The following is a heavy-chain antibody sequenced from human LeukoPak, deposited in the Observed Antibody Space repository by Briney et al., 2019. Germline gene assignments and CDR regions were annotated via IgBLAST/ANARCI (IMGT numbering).Heavy chain of an antibody. CDR3: AKDIGSSWYGNYFDY. V-gene: IGHV3-9*03. D-gene: IGHD6-13*01. J-gene: IGHJ4*02. Sequence: GRSLRLSCAASGFTFDDYAMHWVRQAPGKGLEWVSGISWNSGSIGYADSVKGRFTISRDNAKNSLYLQMSSLRAEDMALYYCAKDIGSSWYGNYFDYWGQGTLVTVSS. CDR2: ISWNSGSI. CDR1: GFTFDDYA.